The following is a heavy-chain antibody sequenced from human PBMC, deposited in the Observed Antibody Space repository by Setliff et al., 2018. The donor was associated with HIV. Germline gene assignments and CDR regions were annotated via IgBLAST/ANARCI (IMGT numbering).Heavy chain of an antibody. CDR1: GYTFTSYD. J-gene: IGHJ3*02. CDR3: ASSHTGYSSSSGAFDI. D-gene: IGHD6-6*01. CDR2: MNPNSGNT. V-gene: IGHV1-8*02. Sequence: GASVKVSCKASGYTFTSYDINWVRQATGQGLEWMGWMNPNSGNTGYAQKFQGRVTMTRNTSISTAYMELSSLRSEDTAVYYCASSHTGYSSSSGAFDIWGQGTMVTVSS.